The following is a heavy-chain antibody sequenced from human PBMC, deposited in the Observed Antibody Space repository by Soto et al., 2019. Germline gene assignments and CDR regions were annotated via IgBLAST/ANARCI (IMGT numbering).Heavy chain of an antibody. J-gene: IGHJ4*02. CDR3: ARESYYGSGSLLGY. V-gene: IGHV4-59*01. CDR2: IYYSGST. D-gene: IGHD3-10*01. Sequence: SXTLSLTCTVSGGSISSYYWSWIRQPPGKGLEWIGYIYYSGSTNYNPSLKSRVTISVDTSKNQFSLKLSSVTAADTAVYYCARESYYGSGSLLGYWGQGTLVTVSS. CDR1: GGSISSYY.